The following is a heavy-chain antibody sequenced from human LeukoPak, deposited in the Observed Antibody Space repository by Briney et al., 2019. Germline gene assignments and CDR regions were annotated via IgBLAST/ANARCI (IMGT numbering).Heavy chain of an antibody. D-gene: IGHD6-19*01. J-gene: IGHJ4*02. CDR2: IYYSGST. CDR3: ARAIAVGYFDY. V-gene: IGHV4-39*01. CDR1: GGSISSSSYY. Sequence: SETLSLTXTVSGGSISSSSYYWGWIRQPPGKGLQWIGSIYYSGSTYYNPSLKSRVTISVDTSKNQFSLKLSSVTAADMAVYYCARAIAVGYFDYWGQGTLVTVSS.